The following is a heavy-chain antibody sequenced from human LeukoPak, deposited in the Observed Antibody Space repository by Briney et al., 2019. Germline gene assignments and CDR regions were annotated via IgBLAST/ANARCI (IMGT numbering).Heavy chain of an antibody. J-gene: IGHJ4*02. CDR1: GGSISSSNW. D-gene: IGHD3-22*01. V-gene: IGHV4-4*02. CDR3: ARDYYDSSGYTQGLDY. CDR2: IYHSGST. Sequence: SETLSLTCAVSGGSISSSNWWSWVRQPPGKGLEWIGEIYHSGSTNYNPSLKSRVTISVDKSKNQFSLKLSSVTAEDTAVYYCARDYYDSSGYTQGLDYWGQGTLVTVSS.